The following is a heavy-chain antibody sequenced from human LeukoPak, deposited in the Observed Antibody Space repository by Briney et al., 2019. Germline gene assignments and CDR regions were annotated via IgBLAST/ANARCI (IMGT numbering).Heavy chain of an antibody. Sequence: PGGSLRLSCAASRFTFSDYYMSWIRQAPGKGLEWVSFISSSGSTTYYADSVKGRFTISRDNSKNTLYLQMNSLRAEDTAVYYCAKVSFRYYYDSSGYSHDYWGQGTLVTVSS. D-gene: IGHD3-22*01. CDR3: AKVSFRYYYDSSGYSHDY. J-gene: IGHJ4*02. CDR1: RFTFSDYY. V-gene: IGHV3-11*01. CDR2: ISSSGSTT.